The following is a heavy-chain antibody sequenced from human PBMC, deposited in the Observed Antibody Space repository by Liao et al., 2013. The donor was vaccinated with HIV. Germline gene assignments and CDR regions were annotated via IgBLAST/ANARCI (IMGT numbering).Heavy chain of an antibody. Sequence: QRQLQESGPGLVKPSETLSLTCTVSGGSISSSSYYWGWIRQPPGKGLEWIGRIEASGSTNYNPSLKSRVSISVDMSKNQFFLRLSSVTVADTAVYYCARTDQYYDFWNGYENWFDPWGQGTLVTVSS. V-gene: IGHV4-61*05. J-gene: IGHJ5*02. CDR1: GGSISSSSYY. D-gene: IGHD3-3*01. CDR3: ARTDQYYDFWNGYENWFDP. CDR2: IEASGST.